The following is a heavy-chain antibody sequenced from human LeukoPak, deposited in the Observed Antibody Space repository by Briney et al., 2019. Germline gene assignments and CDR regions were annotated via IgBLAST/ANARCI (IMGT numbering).Heavy chain of an antibody. CDR3: AKAKKVFGELDYSYYMDV. CDR1: GFTFNRYW. CDR2: ITGSGGNT. Sequence: PGGSLRLSCAASGFTFNRYWMTWVRQAPGQGLEWVSGITGSGGNTYYADSVKGRFTISRDNSKNTLYLQMNSLRAEDTAVYYCAKAKKVFGELDYSYYMDVWGKGTTVTVSS. J-gene: IGHJ6*03. D-gene: IGHD3-10*02. V-gene: IGHV3-23*01.